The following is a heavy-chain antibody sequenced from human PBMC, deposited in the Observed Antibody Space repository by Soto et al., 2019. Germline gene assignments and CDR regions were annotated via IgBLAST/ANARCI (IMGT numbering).Heavy chain of an antibody. CDR2: ITSSSGST. Sequence: EVQLLESGGGLVQPGGSLRLSCAASGFTFSRYAMSWVRLAPGKGLEWVSTITSSSGSTYYADSVKGRFTISRDNSKNTLYLQMDSLRAEDTAMYYCANIPSDLNLYFQHWGQGTLVTVSS. CDR3: ANIPSDLNLYFQH. J-gene: IGHJ1*01. CDR1: GFTFSRYA. V-gene: IGHV3-23*01.